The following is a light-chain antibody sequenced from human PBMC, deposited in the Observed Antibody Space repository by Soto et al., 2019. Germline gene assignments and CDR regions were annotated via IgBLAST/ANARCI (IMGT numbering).Light chain of an antibody. CDR1: SSDVGSYNL. Sequence: QSVLTQPASVSGSPGQSITISCTGTSSDVGSYNLVSWYQQHPGKAPKLMICEGSKRPSGVSNRFSGSKSGNTASLTISGLQAEEEADYYCCSYASSGTFVVFGGGTKLTGL. CDR2: EGS. J-gene: IGLJ3*02. V-gene: IGLV2-23*03. CDR3: CSYASSGTFVV.